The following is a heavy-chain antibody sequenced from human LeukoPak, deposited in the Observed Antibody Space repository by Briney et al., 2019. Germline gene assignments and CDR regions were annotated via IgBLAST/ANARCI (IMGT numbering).Heavy chain of an antibody. V-gene: IGHV3-7*01. J-gene: IGHJ4*02. CDR3: ASKQGDY. CDR2: INPDGSGK. Sequence: GGSLRLSCAASGFTFNSYWMIWDRQAPGKGLEWVANINPDGSGKYYVDSVKGRFTISRDNAKKSLYLQMNSLRAEDTAVYYCASKQGDYWGQGTLVTASS. CDR1: GFTFNSYW.